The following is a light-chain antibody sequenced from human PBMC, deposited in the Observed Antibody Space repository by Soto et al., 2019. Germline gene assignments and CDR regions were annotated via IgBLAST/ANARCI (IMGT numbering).Light chain of an antibody. CDR3: QQYGSPPLT. CDR1: QSVTSSY. V-gene: IGKV3-20*01. CDR2: GAS. J-gene: IGKJ4*01. Sequence: EIVLTQSPGTLSLSPGERATLSCRASQSVTSSYLAWYQQKPGQAPRLLIYGASGRATGIPDRFSGSGSGTDFTLTISRLEPEDLEVYHCQQYGSPPLTFGGGTKVDIK.